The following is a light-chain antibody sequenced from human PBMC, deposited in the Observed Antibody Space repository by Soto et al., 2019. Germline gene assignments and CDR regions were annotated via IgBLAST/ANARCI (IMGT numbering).Light chain of an antibody. CDR3: SSYAGSNNLV. J-gene: IGLJ2*01. CDR1: SSDVCSYNY. V-gene: IGLV2-8*01. CDR2: EVS. Sequence: QSVLTQPPSASGSPGQSVTISCTGTSSDVCSYNYVSWYQQHPGKAPKLMIYEVSKRPSGVPDRFSGSKSGNTASLTVSGLQAEDEADYYCSSYAGSNNLVFGGGTKLTVL.